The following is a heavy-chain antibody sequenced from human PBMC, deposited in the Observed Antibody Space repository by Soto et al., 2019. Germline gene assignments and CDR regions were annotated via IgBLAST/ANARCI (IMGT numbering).Heavy chain of an antibody. J-gene: IGHJ4*02. V-gene: IGHV3-30*03. CDR2: ISYDGSNK. CDR1: GFSFSSYG. D-gene: IGHD6-19*01. Sequence: QVQLVESGGGVVQPGRSLRLSCAASGFSFSSYGMQWVRQAPGKGLEWVAVISYDGSNKYYADSVKERFTISRDNSKKPLYLQMNSLRADDTAVYYCVAGQYFFDYCGQGTLVTVSS. CDR3: VAGQYFFDY.